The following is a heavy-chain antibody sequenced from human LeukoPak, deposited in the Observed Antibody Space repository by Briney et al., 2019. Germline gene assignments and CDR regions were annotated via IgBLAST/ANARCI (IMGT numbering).Heavy chain of an antibody. J-gene: IGHJ4*02. CDR1: GYTVSSNY. CDR2: IYSGGNT. V-gene: IGHV3-66*01. CDR3: ARGDWTL. D-gene: IGHD3/OR15-3a*01. Sequence: PGGSLRLSCAASGYTVSSNYMTWVRQAPGKGLEWVSVIYSGGNTYYSDSVKGRFTISRDNSKNTLYLQMNSLRAEDTAVYYCARGDWTLWGQGTLVTVSS.